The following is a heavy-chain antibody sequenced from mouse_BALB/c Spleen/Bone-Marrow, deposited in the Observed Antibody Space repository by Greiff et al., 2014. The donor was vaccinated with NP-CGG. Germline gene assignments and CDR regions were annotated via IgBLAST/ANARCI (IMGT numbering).Heavy chain of an antibody. CDR3: ARGGSSFYWYFDV. D-gene: IGHD1-1*01. CDR1: GFTFTDYY. Sequence: DVKLVESGGGLVQPGGSLRLSCATSGFTFTDYYMSWVRQPPGKALEWLAFIRNKANGYTTEYSASVKGRFTISRDNSQSILYHQMNTLRTEDSAAYYCARGGSSFYWYFDVWGAGTTVTVSS. J-gene: IGHJ1*01. CDR2: IRNKANGYTT. V-gene: IGHV7-3*02.